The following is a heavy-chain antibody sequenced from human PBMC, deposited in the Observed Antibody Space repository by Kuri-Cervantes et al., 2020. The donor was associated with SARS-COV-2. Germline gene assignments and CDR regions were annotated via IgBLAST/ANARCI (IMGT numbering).Heavy chain of an antibody. Sequence: LSLTCAASGFTFSSYAMSWVRQAPGKGLEWVANIKQDGSEKYYVDSVKGRFTISRDNAKNSLYLQMNSLRAEDTAVYYCARVAGDPYYFDYWGQGTLVTVSS. V-gene: IGHV3-7*01. CDR2: IKQDGSEK. J-gene: IGHJ4*02. CDR1: GFTFSSYA. CDR3: ARVAGDPYYFDY. D-gene: IGHD7-27*01.